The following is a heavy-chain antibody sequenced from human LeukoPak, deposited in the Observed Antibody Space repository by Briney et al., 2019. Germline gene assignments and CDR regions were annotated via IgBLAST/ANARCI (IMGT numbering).Heavy chain of an antibody. J-gene: IGHJ5*02. CDR3: ARVSGYSGYDDLDP. Sequence: ALVKVSCKASGYTFTGYYMHWVRQAPGQGLEWMGWINPNSGGTNYAQKLQGRVTMTRDTSISTAYMELSRLRSDDTAVYYCARVSGYSGYDDLDPWGQGTLVTVSS. CDR2: INPNSGGT. CDR1: GYTFTGYY. V-gene: IGHV1-2*02. D-gene: IGHD5-12*01.